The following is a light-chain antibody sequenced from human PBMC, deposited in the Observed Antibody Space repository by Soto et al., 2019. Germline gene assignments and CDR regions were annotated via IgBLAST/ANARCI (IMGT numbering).Light chain of an antibody. CDR3: QQRYNWPIT. V-gene: IGKV3-11*01. CDR2: ADS. J-gene: IGKJ5*01. Sequence: VLTQSPTTLSLSPGWTATLCCRASQSVSGYIGWYQQKPGQAPRILIYADSNRATGIPARFSGSGYGTDFNLTISSLETEDFSVYYCQQRYNWPITFGQGTRLEIK. CDR1: QSVSGY.